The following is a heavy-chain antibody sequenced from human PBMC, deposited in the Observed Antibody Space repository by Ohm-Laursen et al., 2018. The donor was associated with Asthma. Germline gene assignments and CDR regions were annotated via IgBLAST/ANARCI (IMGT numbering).Heavy chain of an antibody. D-gene: IGHD2-8*02. CDR2: ISWNSGSI. CDR3: AKDLGYCTGGVCSNYGMDV. J-gene: IGHJ6*02. Sequence: SLRLSCAASGFTFDDYAMHWVRQAPGKGLEWVSGISWNSGSIGYADSVKGRFTISRDNAKNSLYLQMNSLRAEDTALYYCAKDLGYCTGGVCSNYGMDVWGQGTTVTVSS. V-gene: IGHV3-9*01. CDR1: GFTFDDYA.